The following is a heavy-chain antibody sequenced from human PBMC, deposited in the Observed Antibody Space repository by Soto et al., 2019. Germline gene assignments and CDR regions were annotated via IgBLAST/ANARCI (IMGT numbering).Heavy chain of an antibody. Sequence: ESGGGLIQPGGSLRLSCAASGFTVSSNYMSWVRQAPGKGLEWVSAISGSGGSTYYADSVKGRFTISRDNSKNTLYLQMNSLRAEDTAVYYCAKLPRYYYDSSGYGTLDYWGQGTLVTVSS. CDR1: GFTVSSNY. CDR2: ISGSGGST. J-gene: IGHJ4*02. V-gene: IGHV3-23*01. CDR3: AKLPRYYYDSSGYGTLDY. D-gene: IGHD3-22*01.